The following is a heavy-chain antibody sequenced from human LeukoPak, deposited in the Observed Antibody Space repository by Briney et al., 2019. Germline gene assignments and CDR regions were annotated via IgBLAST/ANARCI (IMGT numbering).Heavy chain of an antibody. J-gene: IGHJ5*02. Sequence: SETLSLTRTVSGGSISSYYWSWIRQPAGKVLEWIGRIYTSGSTNYNPSLKSRVTMSVDTSKNQFSLKLSSVTAADTAVYYCARATSRYYDSSGYLSPFDPWGQGTLVTVSS. CDR2: IYTSGST. CDR1: GGSISSYY. CDR3: ARATSRYYDSSGYLSPFDP. V-gene: IGHV4-4*07. D-gene: IGHD3-22*01.